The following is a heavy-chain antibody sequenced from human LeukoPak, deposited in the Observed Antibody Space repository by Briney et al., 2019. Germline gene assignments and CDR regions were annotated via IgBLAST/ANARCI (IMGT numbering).Heavy chain of an antibody. Sequence: GGSLRLSCATSGFTFSSYGMSWVRQAPGKGLEWVSSISSSSSYIYYADSVKGRFTISRDNAKNSLYLQMNSLRAEDTAVYYCARDRNYYDSSGYHRVDYWGQGTLVTVSS. CDR1: GFTFSSYG. J-gene: IGHJ4*02. CDR2: ISSSSSYI. CDR3: ARDRNYYDSSGYHRVDY. V-gene: IGHV3-21*01. D-gene: IGHD3-22*01.